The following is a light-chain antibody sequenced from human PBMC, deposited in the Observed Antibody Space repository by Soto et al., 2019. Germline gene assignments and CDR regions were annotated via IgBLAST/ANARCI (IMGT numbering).Light chain of an antibody. CDR3: MQGTYWPYT. J-gene: IGKJ4*01. Sequence: DIVMTQSPLSLPVTLGQPASISCRSSQSLVYSDGRTYLNWFHQRPGQSPRRLIYEVSNRDSGVPDRFSGSGSGTDFTLEISRVEAEDVGVYYCMQGTYWPYTFGGGTKVEIK. V-gene: IGKV2-30*01. CDR1: QSLVYSDGRTY. CDR2: EVS.